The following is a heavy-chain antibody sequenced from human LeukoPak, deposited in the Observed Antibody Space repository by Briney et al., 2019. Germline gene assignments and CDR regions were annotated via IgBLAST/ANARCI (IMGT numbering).Heavy chain of an antibody. D-gene: IGHD2-2*02. CDR2: INPSGGST. J-gene: IGHJ5*02. CDR1: GYTFTSYY. V-gene: IGHV1-46*01. Sequence: ASVRVSCKASGYTFTSYYMHWVRQAPGQGLEWMGIINPSGGSTSYAQKFQGRVTMTRDMSTSTVYMELSSLRSEDTAVYYCARDVGYNCSSTSCYTGWFDPWGQGTLVTVSS. CDR3: ARDVGYNCSSTSCYTGWFDP.